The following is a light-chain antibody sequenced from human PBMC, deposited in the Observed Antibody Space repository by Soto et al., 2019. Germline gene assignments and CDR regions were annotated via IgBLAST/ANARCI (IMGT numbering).Light chain of an antibody. V-gene: IGKV1-6*01. CDR3: LQKDFYPFT. Sequence: AILMTQSPSSLSASVGDRVTITCRASQGIRNDLDWFQQKPGKAPKLLIYAASNLQSGVPARFSGSGSGTDFTLTISSLQPEDFATYYCLQKDFYPFTFGPGTKVDIK. CDR1: QGIRND. CDR2: AAS. J-gene: IGKJ3*01.